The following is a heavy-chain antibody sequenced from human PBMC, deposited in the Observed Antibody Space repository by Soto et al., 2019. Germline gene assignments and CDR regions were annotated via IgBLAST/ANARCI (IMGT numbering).Heavy chain of an antibody. CDR3: ARDAYGSPERQLVRLMVYGMDV. CDR1: GFTFISYA. Sequence: GGSLRLSCAASGFTFISYAMHWIRQAPGKGLEWVAVISYDGSNTYYADSVMDRFTLSRDNSKNSLYLQMNSLRTEDTAMYYCARDAYGSPERQLVRLMVYGMDVWGPGTTVTVSS. D-gene: IGHD6-13*01. V-gene: IGHV3-30-3*01. J-gene: IGHJ6*02. CDR2: ISYDGSNT.